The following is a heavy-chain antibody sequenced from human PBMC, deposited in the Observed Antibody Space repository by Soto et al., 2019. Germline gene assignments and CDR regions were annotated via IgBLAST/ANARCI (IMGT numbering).Heavy chain of an antibody. Sequence: EVQLLESGGGLVQPGGSLRLSCATSRFAFSSYAMSWVRQAPGKGLEWVSAIGGSGHSTFYADSVRGRFTISRDNSKNTLYRQMDSLRAEDTAFYYCAKGLGGSGAYNWFDPWGQGTLVTVSS. V-gene: IGHV3-23*01. J-gene: IGHJ5*02. CDR3: AKGLGGSGAYNWFDP. CDR2: IGGSGHST. CDR1: RFAFSSYA. D-gene: IGHD3-10*01.